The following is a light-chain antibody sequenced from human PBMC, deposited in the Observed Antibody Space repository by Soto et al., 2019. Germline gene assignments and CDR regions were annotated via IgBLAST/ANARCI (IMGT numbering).Light chain of an antibody. CDR1: SNDVGSYNY. V-gene: IGLV2-8*01. CDR2: EVS. CDR3: SSYGGSNNVV. J-gene: IGLJ2*01. Sequence: QSVLTQPPSASGSPGQSVTISCTGTSNDVGSYNYVSWYQQHPGKAPKLMIYEVSKRPSGVPDRFSCSKSGNTASLTVSGLQAEDEAEYYCSSYGGSNNVVFGGGTKLTVL.